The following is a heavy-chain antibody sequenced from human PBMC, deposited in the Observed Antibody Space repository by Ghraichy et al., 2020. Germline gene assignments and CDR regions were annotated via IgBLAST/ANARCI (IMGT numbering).Heavy chain of an antibody. V-gene: IGHV3-64D*09. J-gene: IGHJ4*02. D-gene: IGHD3-10*01. CDR3: VVQYFYGSIGGD. Sequence: GESLNISCSASGFTFSSYTMHWVRQAPGKGLEYVSAISSNAYSTYYVDSLRGRFTVSRDNSRNTLYLQMSSLRAEDTAVYYCVVQYFYGSIGGDWGQGTLVTVSS. CDR1: GFTFSSYT. CDR2: ISSNAYST.